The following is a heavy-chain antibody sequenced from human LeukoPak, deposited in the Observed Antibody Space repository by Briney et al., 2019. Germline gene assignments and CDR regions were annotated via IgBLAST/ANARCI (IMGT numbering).Heavy chain of an antibody. J-gene: IGHJ4*02. CDR1: GGSISSGGYF. CDR2: ISSSGTS. Sequence: SETLSLTCTVSGGSISSGGYFWTWIRQHPGKGLVWIGSISSSGTSYNNPSIKSSVTISVNTCKNQFFLKVTCVTAADTVVYYCARADNLNAFDYWGQGSLLIVSS. V-gene: IGHV4-31*01. D-gene: IGHD1-1*01. CDR3: ARADNLNAFDY.